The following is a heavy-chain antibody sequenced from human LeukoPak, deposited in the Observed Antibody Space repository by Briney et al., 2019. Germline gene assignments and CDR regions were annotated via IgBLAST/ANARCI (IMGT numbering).Heavy chain of an antibody. Sequence: SVKVSCKASGGTFSSYAISWVRQAPGQGLEWMGRIIPILGIANYAQKFQGRVTITADKSTSTAYMELSSLRSEDTAVYYCGRVRDDYYDSSGYPPDYWGQGTLVTVSS. CDR3: GRVRDDYYDSSGYPPDY. V-gene: IGHV1-69*04. CDR2: IIPILGIA. J-gene: IGHJ4*02. D-gene: IGHD3-22*01. CDR1: GGTFSSYA.